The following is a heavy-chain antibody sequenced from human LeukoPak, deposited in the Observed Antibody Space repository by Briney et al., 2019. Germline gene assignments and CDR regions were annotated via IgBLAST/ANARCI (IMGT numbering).Heavy chain of an antibody. CDR3: ARGYDNSAYYRAYYFDY. J-gene: IGHJ4*02. CDR2: IGTAGDT. D-gene: IGHD3-22*01. Sequence: PGGSLRLSCAASGFTFVSYDMHWVRHAAGKGLEWVSAIGTAGDTYYPASVKGRFTISRENAKNSLYLQMNSLRAGDTAVYYCARGYDNSAYYRAYYFDYWGQGTLVTVSS. V-gene: IGHV3-13*01. CDR1: GFTFVSYD.